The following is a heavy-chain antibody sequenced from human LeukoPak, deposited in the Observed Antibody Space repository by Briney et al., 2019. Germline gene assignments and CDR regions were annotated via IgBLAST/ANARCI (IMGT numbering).Heavy chain of an antibody. CDR2: ISAYNGNT. D-gene: IGHD2-2*01. V-gene: IGHV1-18*01. Sequence: ASVKVSCKASGGTFSSYAISWVRQAPGQGLEWMGWISAYNGNTNYAQKLQGRVTMTTDTSTSTAYMELRSLRSDDTAVYYCARLYCSSTSCYDYYYYGMDVWGQGTTVTVSS. CDR3: ARLYCSSTSCYDYYYYGMDV. J-gene: IGHJ6*02. CDR1: GGTFSSYA.